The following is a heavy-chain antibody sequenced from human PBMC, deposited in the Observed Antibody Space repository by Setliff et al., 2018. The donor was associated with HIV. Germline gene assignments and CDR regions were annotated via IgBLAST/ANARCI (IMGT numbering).Heavy chain of an antibody. J-gene: IGHJ4*02. V-gene: IGHV1-18*01. CDR2: ISAYNGNT. Sequence: ASVKVSCKASGYTFTSYGISWVRQAPGQGLEWMGRISAYNGNTDHAQRLQGRVTMTTDTSTRTAYMELRSLRSDDTAVYYCARAAVAGPWRKLDYWGQGTLVTVSS. CDR1: GYTFTSYG. CDR3: ARAAVAGPWRKLDY. D-gene: IGHD6-19*01.